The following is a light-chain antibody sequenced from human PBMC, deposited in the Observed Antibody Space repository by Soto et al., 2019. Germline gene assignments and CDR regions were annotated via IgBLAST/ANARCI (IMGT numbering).Light chain of an antibody. CDR3: QQCRNWPLT. J-gene: IGKJ4*01. V-gene: IGKV3-15*01. CDR2: DAS. Sequence: EIVMTQSPATLSESPGEVATLSCKASQIVYNNLAWYQQRPGQPPRLLIYDASTRATGISARFSGSGYGTEFTLTISSLQSEDFAVYFCQQCRNWPLTFGGGTKVEIK. CDR1: QIVYNN.